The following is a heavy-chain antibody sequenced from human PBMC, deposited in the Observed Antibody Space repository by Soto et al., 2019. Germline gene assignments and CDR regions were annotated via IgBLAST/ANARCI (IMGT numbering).Heavy chain of an antibody. V-gene: IGHV4-34*01. D-gene: IGHD3-10*01. Sequence: PSETLSLTCTVYGGSFSGYYWSWIRQPPGKGLEWIGEIYHSGSTNYNPSLKSRVTISVDKSKNQFSLKLSSVTAADTAVYYCAKKTYYGFRAFDYWGQGTLVTVSS. CDR2: IYHSGST. J-gene: IGHJ4*02. CDR1: GGSFSGYY. CDR3: AKKTYYGFRAFDY.